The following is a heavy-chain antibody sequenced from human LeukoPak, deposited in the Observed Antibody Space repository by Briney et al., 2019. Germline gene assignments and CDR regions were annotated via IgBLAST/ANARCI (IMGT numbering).Heavy chain of an antibody. CDR1: GFTFSSYW. Sequence: TGGSLRLSCAASGFTFSSYWMNWVRQAPGKGLEWVSSISSSSSYIYYADSVKGRFTISRDNAKNSLYLQMNSLRAEDTAVYYCARLDYGGNPVRDYWGQGTLVTVSS. CDR2: ISSSSSYI. V-gene: IGHV3-21*01. D-gene: IGHD4-17*01. CDR3: ARLDYGGNPVRDY. J-gene: IGHJ4*02.